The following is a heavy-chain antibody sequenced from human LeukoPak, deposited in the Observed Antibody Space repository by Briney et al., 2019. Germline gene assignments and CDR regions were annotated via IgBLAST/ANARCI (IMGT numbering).Heavy chain of an antibody. V-gene: IGHV3-64D*06. CDR3: VKAGQWFGELSAFDI. D-gene: IGHD3-10*01. CDR2: ISSNGGST. Sequence: GRSLRLSCSASGFTFSSYAMHWVRQAPGKGLEYVSAISSNGGSTYYADSVKGRFTISRDNSKNTLYLQMSSLRAEDTAVYYCVKAGQWFGELSAFDIWGQGTMVTVSS. CDR1: GFTFSSYA. J-gene: IGHJ3*02.